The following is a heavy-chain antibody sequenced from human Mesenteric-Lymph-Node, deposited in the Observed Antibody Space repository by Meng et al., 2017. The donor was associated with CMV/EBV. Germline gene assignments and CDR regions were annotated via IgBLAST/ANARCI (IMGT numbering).Heavy chain of an antibody. V-gene: IGHV4-34*01. CDR1: GGSFSGYY. CDR3: ARGPRFVPLDY. CDR2: INHSVST. D-gene: IGHD3-10*01. J-gene: IGHJ4*02. Sequence: SETLSLTCAVYGGSFSGYYWSWIRQPPGKGLEWIGEINHSVSTNYNPSLKSRVTISVDTSKNQFSLKLSSVTAADTAVYYCARGPRFVPLDYWGQGTLVTVSS.